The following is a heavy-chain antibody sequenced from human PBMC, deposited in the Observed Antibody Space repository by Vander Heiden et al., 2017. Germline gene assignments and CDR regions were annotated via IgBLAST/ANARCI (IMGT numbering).Heavy chain of an antibody. V-gene: IGHV4-31*03. J-gene: IGHJ4*02. CDR3: ARDSSPWYSSSSEGGY. D-gene: IGHD6-6*01. Sequence: QVQLQESGPGLVKPSQTLSLTCTDSGGSISSGGYYWSWIRQHPGKGLEWIGYIYYSGSTYYNPSLKSRVTISVDTSKNQFSLKLSSVTAADTAVYYCARDSSPWYSSSSEGGYWGQGTLVTVSS. CDR2: IYYSGST. CDR1: GGSISSGGYY.